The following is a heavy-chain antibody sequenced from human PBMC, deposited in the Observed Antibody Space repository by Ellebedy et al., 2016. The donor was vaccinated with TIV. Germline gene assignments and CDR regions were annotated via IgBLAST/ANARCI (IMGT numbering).Heavy chain of an antibody. J-gene: IGHJ3*01. V-gene: IGHV4-59*08. D-gene: IGHD3-3*01. CDR2: LSYSGKS. CDR3: ARHAAFTIFGVLTLSSGDGAFDV. Sequence: MPSETLSLTCIVSSGSISPHYWSWIRKAPGGRLEWIGYLSYSGKSDYNPSLKSRVTFSLDSSKKQFSLNVTSVTGADTAVYYCARHAAFTIFGVLTLSSGDGAFDVWGQGTLVTVSS. CDR1: SGSISPHY.